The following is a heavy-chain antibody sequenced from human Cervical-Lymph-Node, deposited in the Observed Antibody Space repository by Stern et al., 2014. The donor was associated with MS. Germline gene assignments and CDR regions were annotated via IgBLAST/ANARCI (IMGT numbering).Heavy chain of an antibody. J-gene: IGHJ4*02. CDR2: ISADTGNT. Sequence: QVQLVESGTEVKKPWASVLVSCKASGYTFTTYGITWVRQAPAPGLEWMGWISADTGNTTYAQKFQDRVTMTRHTTTGTAYLAMRSLRSEDTAVYYCARDKMHALDYWGQGTQVTVPS. CDR3: ARDKMHALDY. V-gene: IGHV1-18*01. D-gene: IGHD3-16*01. CDR1: GYTFTTYG.